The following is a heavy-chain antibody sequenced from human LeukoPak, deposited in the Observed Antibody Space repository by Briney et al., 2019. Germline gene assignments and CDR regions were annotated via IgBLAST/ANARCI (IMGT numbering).Heavy chain of an antibody. CDR2: ISAYNGNT. CDR3: ARDCSYYYDSSGYYSYYFDY. Sequence: GASVKVSCKASGYTFTSYGISWVRQAPGQGLEWMGWISAYNGNTNYAQKLQGRVTMTTDTSTSTAYMELRSLRSDDTAVYYCARDCSYYYDSSGYYSYYFDYWGQGTLVTDSS. J-gene: IGHJ4*02. V-gene: IGHV1-18*01. CDR1: GYTFTSYG. D-gene: IGHD3-22*01.